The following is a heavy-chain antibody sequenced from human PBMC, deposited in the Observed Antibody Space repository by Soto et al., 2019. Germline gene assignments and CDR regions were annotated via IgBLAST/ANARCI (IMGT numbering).Heavy chain of an antibody. V-gene: IGHV3-43*01. CDR1: GFTFDDYT. CDR2: ISWDGGST. CDR3: ANEEGLLLSYYFDY. Sequence: EVQLLESGGVVVQPGGSLRLSCAASGFTFDDYTMHWVRQAPGKGLEWVSLISWDGGSTYYADSVKGRFTISRDNSKNSLYLQMNSLRTEDTALYYCANEEGLLLSYYFDYWGLGTLVTVSS. J-gene: IGHJ4*02. D-gene: IGHD3-22*01.